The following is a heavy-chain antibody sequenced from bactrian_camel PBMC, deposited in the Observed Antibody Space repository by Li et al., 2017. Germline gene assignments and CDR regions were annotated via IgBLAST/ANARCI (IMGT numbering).Heavy chain of an antibody. J-gene: IGHJ4*01. CDR2: IDRLGGST. V-gene: IGHV3S31*01. CDR1: GDIFNSDC. Sequence: VQLVESGGDSVRAGGSLRLSCKASGDIFNSDCMGWFRQVPGKEREWVAAIDRLGGSTSYVDSVKGRFAISLDKGKNTLYLQMRSLEPEDTAVYYCAADPVEHATMGRCEPYDFQYWGQGTQVTVS. CDR3: AADPVEHATMGRCEPYDFQY. D-gene: IGHD4*01.